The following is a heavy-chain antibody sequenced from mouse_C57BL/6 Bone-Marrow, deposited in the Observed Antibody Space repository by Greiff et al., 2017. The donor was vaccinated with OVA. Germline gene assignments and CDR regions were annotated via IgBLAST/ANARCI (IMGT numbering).Heavy chain of an antibody. J-gene: IGHJ4*01. Sequence: QVQLQQSGAELVRPGASVKLSCKASGYTFTDYYINWVKQRPGQGLEWIARIYPGSGNTYYNEKFKGKATLTAEKSSSTAYMQLSSLTSEDSAVYFCAQEVFITTVVATDYYAMDYWGQGTSVTVSS. CDR1: GYTFTDYY. CDR3: AQEVFITTVVATDYYAMDY. V-gene: IGHV1-76*01. D-gene: IGHD1-1*01. CDR2: IYPGSGNT.